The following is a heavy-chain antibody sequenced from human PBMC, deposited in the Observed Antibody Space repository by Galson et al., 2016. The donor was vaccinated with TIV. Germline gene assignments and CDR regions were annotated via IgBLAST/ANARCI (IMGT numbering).Heavy chain of an antibody. D-gene: IGHD7-27*01. J-gene: IGHJ6*02. CDR3: ARTGNYYHYAMDV. V-gene: IGHV3-21*01. CDR1: GFTFSNYN. Sequence: PRLSCAASGFTFSNYNMNWVRQAPGKGLEWVSSISSTSNYIYYGDPVKGRFTISRDNAENSLHLHMNSLRAEDTAIYFCARTGNYYHYAMDVWGQGTTVTVSS. CDR2: ISSTSNYI.